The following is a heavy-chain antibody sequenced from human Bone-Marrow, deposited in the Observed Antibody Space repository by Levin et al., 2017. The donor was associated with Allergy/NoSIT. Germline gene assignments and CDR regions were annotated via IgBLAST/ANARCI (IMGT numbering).Heavy chain of an antibody. CDR2: IIIAMFATP. D-gene: IGHD1-14*01. J-gene: IGHJ6*02. V-gene: IGHV1-69*13. CDR3: ERDPVRGSPLYNHSMDV. Sequence: ASVKVSCTASGGRSSSRYFAISWVRQAPGQGLEYLGRIIIAMFATPDYAQEFEGRVTITADESTSTSYLELNSLRSDDTAVYYCERDPVRGSPLYNHSMDVWGQGTTVTVSS. CDR1: GGRSSSRYFA.